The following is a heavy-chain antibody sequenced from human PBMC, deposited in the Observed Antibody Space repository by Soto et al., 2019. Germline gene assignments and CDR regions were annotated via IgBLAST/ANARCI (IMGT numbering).Heavy chain of an antibody. V-gene: IGHV1-18*01. Sequence: QVQLVQSGAEVKKPGASVKVSCKASGYTFTSYGISWVRQAPGQGLEWTGWISAYNGNTNYAQKLQGRVTMTTDTSTSTAYMELRSLRSDDTAGYDCATCTLGRYRYYYYGMDVWCQGTTVTVSS. J-gene: IGHJ6*02. CDR1: GYTFTSYG. CDR3: ATCTLGRYRYYYYGMDV. D-gene: IGHD3-16*01. CDR2: ISAYNGNT.